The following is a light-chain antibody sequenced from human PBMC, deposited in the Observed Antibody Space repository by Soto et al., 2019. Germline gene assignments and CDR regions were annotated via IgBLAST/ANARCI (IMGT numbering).Light chain of an antibody. Sequence: QSVLTQPPSASGTPGQRVTFSCSGSRSNIGSNYVYWYQQLPETAPKLLIYTNYQRPSGVPDRFSGSKSGTSASLAISGLRSEDEADYYCATWDDSLSAWVFGGGPKLTVL. J-gene: IGLJ3*02. CDR3: ATWDDSLSAWV. CDR2: TNY. V-gene: IGLV1-47*01. CDR1: RSNIGSNY.